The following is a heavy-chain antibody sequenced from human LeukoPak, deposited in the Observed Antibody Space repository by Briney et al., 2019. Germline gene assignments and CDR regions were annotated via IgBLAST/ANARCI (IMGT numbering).Heavy chain of an antibody. CDR1: GGSISSYY. J-gene: IGHJ6*02. V-gene: IGHV4-59*01. D-gene: IGHD5-12*01. Sequence: SETLSLTCTVSGGSISSYYWSWIRQPPGKGLEWIGYIYYSGSTNYNPSLKSRVTISVDTSKNQFSLKLSSVTAADTAVYYRARIVATIPYYYYYGMDVWGQGTTVTVSS. CDR3: ARIVATIPYYYYYGMDV. CDR2: IYYSGST.